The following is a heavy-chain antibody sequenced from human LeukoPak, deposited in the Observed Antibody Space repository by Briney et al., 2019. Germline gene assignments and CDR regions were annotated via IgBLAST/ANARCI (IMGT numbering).Heavy chain of an antibody. J-gene: IGHJ5*02. D-gene: IGHD2-15*01. V-gene: IGHV3-30-3*01. CDR2: ISYDGNNK. Sequence: GRSLRLSCAASGFTFSNYAIHWVRQAPGKGLEWVAVISYDGNNKYYADSVKGRFTLSRDNSKNTLYLQLTSLRAEDTAVYYCAKGVPCSGGSCYWDWFDPWGQGTLVTVSS. CDR3: AKGVPCSGGSCYWDWFDP. CDR1: GFTFSNYA.